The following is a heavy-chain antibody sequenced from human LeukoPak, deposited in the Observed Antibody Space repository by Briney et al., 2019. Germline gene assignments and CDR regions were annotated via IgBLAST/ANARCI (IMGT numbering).Heavy chain of an antibody. J-gene: IGHJ4*02. CDR1: GFTFSSYA. Sequence: GGSLRLSCAGSGFTFSSYAMHWVRQAPGKGLEYVSAISSNGGSTYYANSVKGRFTISRDNSKNTLYLQMGSLRAEDMAVYYCARIAASACLDYWGQGTLVTVSS. CDR2: ISSNGGST. D-gene: IGHD6-25*01. CDR3: ARIAASACLDY. V-gene: IGHV3-64*01.